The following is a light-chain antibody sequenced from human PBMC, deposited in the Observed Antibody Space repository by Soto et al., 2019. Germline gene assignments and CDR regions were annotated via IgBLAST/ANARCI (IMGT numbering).Light chain of an antibody. J-gene: IGKJ4*01. V-gene: IGKV3-15*01. CDR3: QKYNNWPPLT. CDR1: QSVSSN. CDR2: GAS. Sequence: EIVMTQSPATLSVSPGERATLSCSASQSVSSNFAWYQQKPGQAPRLLIYGASTRATGIPARFSGSGSGTQFTLTISSLQSEDFAVYYCQKYNNWPPLTVGGGTKVEIK.